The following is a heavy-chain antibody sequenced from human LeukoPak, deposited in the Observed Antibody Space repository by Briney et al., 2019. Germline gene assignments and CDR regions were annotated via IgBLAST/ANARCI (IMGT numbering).Heavy chain of an antibody. V-gene: IGHV3-21*01. Sequence: PGGSLRLSCAASGFTFSSYSMNWVRQAPGKGLEWVSSISSSSSYIYYADSVKGRFTISRDNAKNSLYLQMNSLRAEDTAVYYCARARVAAAGNYYYYYGMDVWGQGTTVTVSS. D-gene: IGHD6-13*01. CDR3: ARARVAAAGNYYYYYGMDV. CDR2: ISSSSSYI. CDR1: GFTFSSYS. J-gene: IGHJ6*02.